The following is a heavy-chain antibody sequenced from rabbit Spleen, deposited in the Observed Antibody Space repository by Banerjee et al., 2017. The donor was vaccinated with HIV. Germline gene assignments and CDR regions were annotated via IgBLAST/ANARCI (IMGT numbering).Heavy chain of an antibody. V-gene: IGHV1S69*01. CDR2: IYASGSI. J-gene: IGHJ6*02. CDR3: ARTHTDSSAYNA. Sequence: QSVEESVGRLVTPGTPLTLTCTVSGFSLSSYYMSWVRQAPGKGLEWIGIIYASGSIYYASWAKGRFTISKTSTMVDLKMTSPTTEDTATYFCARTHTDSSAYNAWGPGTLVTVS. D-gene: IGHD1-1*01. CDR1: GFSLSSYY.